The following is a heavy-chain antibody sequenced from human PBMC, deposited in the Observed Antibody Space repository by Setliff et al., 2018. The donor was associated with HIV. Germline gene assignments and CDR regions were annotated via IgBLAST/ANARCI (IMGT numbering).Heavy chain of an antibody. D-gene: IGHD1-1*01. Sequence: VASVKVSCKASGYNFTNYGINWVRQDPGQGLEWMGWINTNTGYPTYAQAFRGRFVFSLDTSVSTAYLEISSLEAEDTAVYFCARVRTSYNFWVGDVFDPWGQGTLVTVSS. CDR1: GYNFTNYG. CDR3: ARVRTSYNFWVGDVFDP. V-gene: IGHV7-4-1*02. J-gene: IGHJ5*02. CDR2: INTNTGYP.